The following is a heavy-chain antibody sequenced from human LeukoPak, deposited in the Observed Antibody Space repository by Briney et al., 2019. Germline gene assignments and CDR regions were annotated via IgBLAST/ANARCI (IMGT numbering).Heavy chain of an antibody. CDR3: VKDLSGTYSFDY. Sequence: GGSLRLSCSASGFTFSSDAMHWVRQAPGKGLEYVSSIGASGTWTYYAQLAKGRFAITRDNSKNTLYLKMSSLRAEDTAVYYCVKDLSGTYSFDYWGQGILVTVSS. V-gene: IGHV3-64D*09. CDR2: IGASGTWT. CDR1: GFTFSSDA. D-gene: IGHD1-26*01. J-gene: IGHJ4*02.